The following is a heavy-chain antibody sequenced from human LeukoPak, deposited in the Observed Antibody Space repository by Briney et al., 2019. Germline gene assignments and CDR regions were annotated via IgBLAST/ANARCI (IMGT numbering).Heavy chain of an antibody. J-gene: IGHJ3*02. D-gene: IGHD5-12*01. CDR1: GGSFSGYY. CDR2: INHSGST. V-gene: IGHV4-34*01. Sequence: KSSETLSLTSAVYGGSFSGYYWSCIRQPPGKGLEWIGEINHSGSTNYNPSLKSRVTISVDTSKNQFSLKLSSVTAADTAVYYCARVGPIVATIDDAFDIWGQGTMVTVSS. CDR3: ARVGPIVATIDDAFDI.